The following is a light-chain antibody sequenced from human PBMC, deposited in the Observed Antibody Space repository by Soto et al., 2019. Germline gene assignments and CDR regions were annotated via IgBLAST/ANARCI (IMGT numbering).Light chain of an antibody. Sequence: QSVLTQPASVSGSPGQAITISCTGTSSDVGGYNYVSWYQQHPGKAPKLMIYDVSNRPSGVSNRFSGSKSGNTASLTISGLQAEDEADYYCSSYTSSSTPLYVFGTVTKVTVL. J-gene: IGLJ1*01. CDR1: SSDVGGYNY. CDR2: DVS. V-gene: IGLV2-14*01. CDR3: SSYTSSSTPLYV.